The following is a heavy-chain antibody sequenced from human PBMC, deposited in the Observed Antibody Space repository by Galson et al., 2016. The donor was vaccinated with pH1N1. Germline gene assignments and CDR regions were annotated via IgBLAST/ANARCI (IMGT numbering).Heavy chain of an antibody. CDR1: GFTFTSYA. Sequence: LRLSCAASGFTFTSYAMHWVRQALGKGLEWVAVILYDGTNEYYADSVKGRFTISRDKTQSTVYLQMNSLRTEDTAVYYCARDSEYSGHEGFHWAQGTLVIVSS. J-gene: IGHJ4*02. V-gene: IGHV3-30*04. CDR2: ILYDGTNE. CDR3: ARDSEYSGHEGFH. D-gene: IGHD5-12*01.